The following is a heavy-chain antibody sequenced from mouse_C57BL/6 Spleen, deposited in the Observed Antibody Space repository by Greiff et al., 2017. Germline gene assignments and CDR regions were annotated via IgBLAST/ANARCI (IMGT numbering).Heavy chain of an antibody. CDR3: ARGGGYYAYFDY. Sequence: VQLQQPGTELVNPGASVKLSCQASGYTFTSYWMHWVKQRPGQGLEWIGNINPSNGGTNYNEKFKSKATLTVDKSSSTAYMQLSSLTSEDSAVYCGARGGGYYAYFDYWGQGTTLTVSS. D-gene: IGHD2-3*01. J-gene: IGHJ2*01. CDR1: GYTFTSYW. V-gene: IGHV1-53*01. CDR2: INPSNGGT.